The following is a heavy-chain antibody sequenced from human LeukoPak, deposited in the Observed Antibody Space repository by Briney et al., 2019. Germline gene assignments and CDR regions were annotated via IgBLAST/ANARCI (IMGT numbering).Heavy chain of an antibody. CDR3: AKFPSSGYYQTFDY. V-gene: IGHV1-69*13. Sequence: GASVKVSCKASGGTFSSYAISWVRQAPGQGLEWMGGLIPIFGTANYAQKFQGRVTITADESTSTAYMELSSLRSEDTAVYYCAKFPSSGYYQTFDYWGQGTLVTVSS. D-gene: IGHD3-22*01. CDR2: LIPIFGTA. CDR1: GGTFSSYA. J-gene: IGHJ4*02.